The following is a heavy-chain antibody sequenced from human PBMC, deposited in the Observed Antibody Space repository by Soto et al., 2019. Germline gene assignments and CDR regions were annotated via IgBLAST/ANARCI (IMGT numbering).Heavy chain of an antibody. Sequence: QVRLVQSGTEVRKPGSSVKVSCKASGYTFIDYSITWVRQAPGQGLEWMGWISAANANTEYAQKFQGRVTMTIDTSTDTAYMELRSLRSDDTAMYYCAREGLTSGYTFAYWGQGTLVTFSS. J-gene: IGHJ4*02. D-gene: IGHD2-2*02. CDR3: AREGLTSGYTFAY. CDR2: ISAANANT. CDR1: GYTFIDYS. V-gene: IGHV1-18*04.